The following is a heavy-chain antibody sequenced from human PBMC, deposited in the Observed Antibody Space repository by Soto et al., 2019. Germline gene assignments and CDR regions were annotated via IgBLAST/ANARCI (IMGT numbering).Heavy chain of an antibody. V-gene: IGHV3-23*01. CDR1: GFSFSSYA. CDR2: ISGQGGTT. J-gene: IGHJ5*02. D-gene: IGHD4-4*01. CDR3: AKENDYSIIDKNWFDD. Sequence: GESLKISCVASGFSFSSYALTWVRQAPGKGLEWVADISGQGGTTYYADYVKGRFTISRDNSKNTLSLQMTSLRVEDTAVYYCAKENDYSIIDKNWFDDWGPGTLVTVSS.